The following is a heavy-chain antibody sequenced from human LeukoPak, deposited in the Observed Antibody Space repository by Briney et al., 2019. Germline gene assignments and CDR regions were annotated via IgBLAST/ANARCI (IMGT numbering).Heavy chain of an antibody. J-gene: IGHJ4*02. V-gene: IGHV3-21*01. CDR2: ISSSRSYI. Sequence: GGSLRLSCAASGFTFSSYSMNWVRQAPGKGLEWVSSISSSRSYIYYADSVKGRFTISRDNAKNSLYLQMNSLRAEDTAVYYCARHPIYNWNADYWGQGTLVTVSS. CDR3: ARHPIYNWNADY. D-gene: IGHD1-20*01. CDR1: GFTFSSYS.